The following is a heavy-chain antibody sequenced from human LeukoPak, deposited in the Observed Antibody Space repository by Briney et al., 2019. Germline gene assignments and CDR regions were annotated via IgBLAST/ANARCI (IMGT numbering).Heavy chain of an antibody. CDR3: AGGYAFDV. V-gene: IGHV6-1*01. CDR2: TYYRSQWYN. J-gene: IGHJ3*01. CDR1: GGSVSNNNYA. Sequence: SQTLSLTCAISGGSVSNNNYAWNWIRQSPSRGLEWLGRTYYRSQWYNDYARSVMSRISVDPDTSKNQFSLHLSSVTPDDTAIYYCAGGYAFDVWGQGTMVTVSS.